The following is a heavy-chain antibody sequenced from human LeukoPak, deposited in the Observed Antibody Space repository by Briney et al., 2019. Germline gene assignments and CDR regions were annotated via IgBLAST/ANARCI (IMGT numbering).Heavy chain of an antibody. D-gene: IGHD5-12*01. CDR2: IYYSGST. CDR1: GGSISSHY. CDR3: ARGGGGYDSYWFDP. V-gene: IGHV4-59*11. J-gene: IGHJ5*02. Sequence: SETLSLTCSVSGGSISSHYWSWIRQPPGKGLEWIGYIYYSGSTYYNPSLKSRVTISVDTSKNQFSLKLSSVTAADTAVYYCARGGGGYDSYWFDPWGQGTLVTVSS.